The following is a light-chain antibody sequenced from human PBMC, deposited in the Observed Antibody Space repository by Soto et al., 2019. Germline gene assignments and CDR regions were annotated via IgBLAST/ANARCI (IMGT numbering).Light chain of an antibody. V-gene: IGKV3-11*01. J-gene: IGKJ4*01. CDR3: QQRNSWPLT. CDR1: QDVGKF. CDR2: EAS. Sequence: VLTQSPDTLSLSPGERATLSCRASQDVGKFLVWYHQKPGLSPSLVIYEASKRATDIPDRFIGSGSGTAFTLTINRLEPEDVGFYYCQQRNSWPLTFGGGTKVELK.